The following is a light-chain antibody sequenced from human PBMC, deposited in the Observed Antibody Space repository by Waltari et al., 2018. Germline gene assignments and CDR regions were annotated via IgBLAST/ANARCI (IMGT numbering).Light chain of an antibody. V-gene: IGKV1-39*01. CDR2: AAS. CDR1: QSIRCN. CDR3: QQSYSSPQIT. Sequence: DIQMTQSPSSLSASVVDRVTITCRASQSIRCNVNWYQQKPGKAPKVLIYAASTLESGVPSRFSGSGSGTDFTLTISSLQPEDFATYYCQQSYSSPQITFGQGTRLEIK. J-gene: IGKJ5*01.